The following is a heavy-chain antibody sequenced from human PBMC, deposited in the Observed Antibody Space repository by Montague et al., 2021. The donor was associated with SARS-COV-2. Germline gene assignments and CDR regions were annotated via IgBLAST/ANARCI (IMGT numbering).Heavy chain of an antibody. Sequence: SETLSLTCTVSGRSISGYYWSWIRQPPGKGLEWIGYIYYSGSTKYNPFLESRVTVSVDRSKNQVSLKMTSVTAADTAVYYCARHWGIAAAGNWGQGTLVTVSS. D-gene: IGHD6-13*01. CDR1: GRSISGYY. J-gene: IGHJ4*02. CDR3: ARHWGIAAAGN. CDR2: IYYSGST. V-gene: IGHV4-59*08.